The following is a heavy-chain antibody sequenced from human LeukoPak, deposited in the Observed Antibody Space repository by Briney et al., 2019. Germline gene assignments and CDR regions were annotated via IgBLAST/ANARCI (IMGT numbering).Heavy chain of an antibody. V-gene: IGHV3-30*04. CDR1: GFTFSSYA. Sequence: GGSLRLSCAASGFTFSSYAMHWVRQAPGKGLEWVAVISYDGSNKYYADSVKGRFTISRDNSKNTLYLQMNSLRAEDTAVYYCARTYDFWSGYYYYYGMDVWGQGTTVTVSS. D-gene: IGHD3-3*01. J-gene: IGHJ6*02. CDR2: ISYDGSNK. CDR3: ARTYDFWSGYYYYYGMDV.